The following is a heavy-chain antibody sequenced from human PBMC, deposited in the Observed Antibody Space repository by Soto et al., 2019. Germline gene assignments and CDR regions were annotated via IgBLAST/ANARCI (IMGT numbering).Heavy chain of an antibody. D-gene: IGHD6-13*01. J-gene: IGHJ5*02. CDR3: ARGLHSSSWMFDP. CDR1: GYTFTSYY. CDR2: MNPNSGNT. Sequence: GASVKVSCKASGYTFTSYYMHWVRQATGQGLEWMGWMNPNSGNTGYAQKFQGRVTMTRNTSISTAYMELSSLRSEDTAVYYCARGLHSSSWMFDPWGQGTLVTVSS. V-gene: IGHV1-8*02.